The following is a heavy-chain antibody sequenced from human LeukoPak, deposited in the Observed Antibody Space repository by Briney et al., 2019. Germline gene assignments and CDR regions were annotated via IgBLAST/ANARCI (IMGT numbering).Heavy chain of an antibody. Sequence: SETLSLTCTVSGGSISSYYWSWIRQPPGKGLEWIGEINHSGSTNYNPSLKSRVTISVDTSKNQFSLKLSSVTAADTAVYYCARGSRRYRIDHWGQGTLVTVSS. CDR1: GGSISSYY. CDR2: INHSGST. D-gene: IGHD5-18*01. V-gene: IGHV4-34*01. J-gene: IGHJ5*02. CDR3: ARGSRRYRIDH.